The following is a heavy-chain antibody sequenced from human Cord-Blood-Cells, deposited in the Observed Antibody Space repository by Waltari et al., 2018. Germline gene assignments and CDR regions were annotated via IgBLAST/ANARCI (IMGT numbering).Heavy chain of an antibody. J-gene: IGHJ4*02. V-gene: IGHV1-18*01. CDR2: SSAYNGNT. Sequence: QVQLVQSGAEVKKPGASVKVSCKASGYTFTSYGISWVRQAPGQGLEWMGWSSAYNGNTNYAQKLQGRVTMTTDTSTSTAYMELRSLRSDDTAVYYCARDEPPYSCYDEPFFDYWGQGTLVTVSS. CDR1: GYTFTSYG. D-gene: IGHD5-12*01. CDR3: ARDEPPYSCYDEPFFDY.